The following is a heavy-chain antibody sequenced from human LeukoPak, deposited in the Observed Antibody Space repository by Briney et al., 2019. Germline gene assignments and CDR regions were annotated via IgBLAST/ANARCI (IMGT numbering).Heavy chain of an antibody. J-gene: IGHJ6*02. CDR2: IYYSGST. CDR3: ARLPVSLHYYYYGMDV. CDR1: GGSISSGGYY. V-gene: IGHV4-31*03. Sequence: PSQTLSLTCTVSGGSISSGGYYWSWIRQHPGKGLEWIGYIYYSGSTYYNPSLKSRVTISVDTSKNQFSLKLSSVTAADTAEYYCARLPVSLHYYYYGMDVWGQGTTVTVSS.